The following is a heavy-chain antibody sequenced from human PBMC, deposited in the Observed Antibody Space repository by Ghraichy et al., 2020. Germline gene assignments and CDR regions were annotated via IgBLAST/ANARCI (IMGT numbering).Heavy chain of an antibody. V-gene: IGHV4-39*01. CDR3: ARLTGFRFDP. CDR1: GDAISSSLYY. CDR2: IYYTGST. Sequence: SETLSLTCTVSGDAISSSLYYWDWVRQPPGKGLEWIGNIYYTGSTYYNPSLKSRVTIFVDTSKNQLSLRQTSVTAADTAVYYCARLTGFRFDPWGQGTLVTVSS. J-gene: IGHJ5*02. D-gene: IGHD7-27*01.